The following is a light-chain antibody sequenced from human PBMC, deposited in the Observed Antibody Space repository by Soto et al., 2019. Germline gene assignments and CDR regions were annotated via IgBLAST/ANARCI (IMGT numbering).Light chain of an antibody. CDR2: EVR. CDR1: SRDVGGYNY. Sequence: QSALTQPASVSASPGQSITISCTGTSRDVGGYNYVSWYQQHPGKAPKLIIFEVRNRPSGVSNRFSGSKSGNTASLTISGLQAEDEADHYCNSYTSSSTHYVFGTGTKVTVL. CDR3: NSYTSSSTHYV. J-gene: IGLJ1*01. V-gene: IGLV2-14*01.